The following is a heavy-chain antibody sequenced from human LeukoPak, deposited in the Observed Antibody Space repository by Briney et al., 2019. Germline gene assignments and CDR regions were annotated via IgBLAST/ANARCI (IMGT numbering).Heavy chain of an antibody. J-gene: IGHJ4*02. V-gene: IGHV1-69*05. CDR1: GGTFSSYA. CDR2: IIPIFGTA. D-gene: IGHD1-1*01. CDR3: ARGTLAIQMEFGY. Sequence: SVKVSCKASGGTFSSYAISWVRQALGQGLEWMGGIIPIFGTANYAQKFQGRVTITTDESTSTAYMELSSLRSEDTAMYYCARGTLAIQMEFGYWGQGTLVTVSS.